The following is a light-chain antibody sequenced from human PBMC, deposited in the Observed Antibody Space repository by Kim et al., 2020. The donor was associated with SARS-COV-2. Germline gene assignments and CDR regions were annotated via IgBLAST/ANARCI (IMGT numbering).Light chain of an antibody. J-gene: IGKJ1*01. V-gene: IGKV3-20*01. CDR1: QSVSTY. CDR3: QLYGSSKWT. Sequence: EIVLTQSPGTLSSSPGERVTLSCRASQSVSTYLAWYQQKAGQAPRLLIYAASSRATGIPDRFSGSGSGTDFTLTISRLEPEDFAVYYCQLYGSSKWTFGQGTKVDIK. CDR2: AAS.